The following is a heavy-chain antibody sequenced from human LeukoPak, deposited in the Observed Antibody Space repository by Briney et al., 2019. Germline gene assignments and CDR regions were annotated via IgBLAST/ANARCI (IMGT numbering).Heavy chain of an antibody. CDR3: AKPHSTSPNWFDS. J-gene: IGHJ5*01. V-gene: IGHV3-7*01. CDR2: IKQDGSAI. Sequence: GGSLRLSCAASGFSFSNSWMTWIRQAQGKGLEWVANIKQDGSAIYYLDSVKGRFAISRDNAKNSLYLEMNSLRAEDTALYYCAKPHSTSPNWFDSWGQGTLVTVSS. CDR1: GFSFSNSW. D-gene: IGHD6-13*01.